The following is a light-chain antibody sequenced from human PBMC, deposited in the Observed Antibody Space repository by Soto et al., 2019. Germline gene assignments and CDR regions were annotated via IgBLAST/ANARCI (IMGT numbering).Light chain of an antibody. CDR2: GAS. J-gene: IGKJ2*01. CDR3: QQYDT. Sequence: EIVLTQSPGTLSLSPGDRATLYCRASQSVSSSNLAWYQQKRGQSPRLLIYGASSRATGIPDRFSGSGSGPDFTLTISRLEPEDFAVYYCQQYDTFGQGTKLEIK. CDR1: QSVSSSN. V-gene: IGKV3-20*01.